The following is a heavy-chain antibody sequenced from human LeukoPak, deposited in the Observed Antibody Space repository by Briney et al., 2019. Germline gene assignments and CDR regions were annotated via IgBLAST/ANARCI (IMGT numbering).Heavy chain of an antibody. J-gene: IGHJ4*02. CDR2: ISTRSSYI. CDR3: ARDEEFDY. Sequence: PGGSLRLSCVASGFTLSNYDMNWVRQAPGKGLEWVSPISTRSSYIHYTDSVKGRFTISRDNAKNSLYLQMNSLRAEDTAVYYCARDEEFDYWGQGTLVSVSS. CDR1: GFTLSNYD. V-gene: IGHV3-21*01.